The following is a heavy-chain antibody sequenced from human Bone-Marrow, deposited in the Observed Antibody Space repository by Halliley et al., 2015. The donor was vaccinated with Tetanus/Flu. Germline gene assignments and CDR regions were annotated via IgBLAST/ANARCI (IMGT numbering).Heavy chain of an antibody. D-gene: IGHD4-17*01. CDR3: AREMTVNAMDV. CDR2: ISGSGRHT. Sequence: SLRLSCAASGFTLTENYMSWIRQAPGKGLEWMAYISGSGRHTNYADSVRGRFTISRDNAKKSVYLQMNSLRGDDTAVYYCAREMTVNAMDVWGQGTTVTVSS. V-gene: IGHV3-11*06. CDR1: GFTLTENY. J-gene: IGHJ6*02.